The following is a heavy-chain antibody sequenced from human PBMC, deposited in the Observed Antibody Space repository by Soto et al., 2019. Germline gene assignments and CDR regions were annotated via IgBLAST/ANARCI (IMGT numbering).Heavy chain of an antibody. CDR2: VSAGGGLT. D-gene: IGHD1-1*01. J-gene: IGHJ6*02. CDR3: AKERSCVGYTRRGIFPMDV. CDR1: GFTFNTYA. V-gene: IGHV3-23*01. Sequence: GSLRLSCAASGFTFNTYAMTWVRQAPGKGLECVSTVSAGGGLTYTADSVRGRFTISRDNSKNALFLQMDSLRAEDTAVYYCAKERSCVGYTRRGIFPMDVWGQGTMVTGFS.